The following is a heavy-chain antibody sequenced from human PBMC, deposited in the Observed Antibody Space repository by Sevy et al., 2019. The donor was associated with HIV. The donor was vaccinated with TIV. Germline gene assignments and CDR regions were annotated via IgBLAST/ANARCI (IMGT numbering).Heavy chain of an antibody. V-gene: IGHV4-39*01. J-gene: IGHJ3*01. D-gene: IGHD3-16*02. CDR2: ISYSGSS. CDR1: GGSINTIAYC. CDR3: TAIYYCVRHLFHDFAWGSHRYRDAFDL. Sequence: SETLSLTCTVSGGSINTIAYCWGWVRQPPGKGLEWIGSISYSGSSYYNPSLKSRVTISVDTSKNQFSLNLSSVTAADTGTAADTAIYYCVRHLFHDFAWGSHRYRDAFDLWGQGTLVTVSS.